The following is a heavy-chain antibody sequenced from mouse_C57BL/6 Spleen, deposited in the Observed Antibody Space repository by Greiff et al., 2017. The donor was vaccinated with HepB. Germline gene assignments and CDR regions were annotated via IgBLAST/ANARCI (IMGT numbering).Heavy chain of an antibody. Sequence: VQLQQSGAELAKPGASVKLSCKASGYTFTSYWMHWVKQRPGQGLEWIGYINPSSGYTKYNQKFKDKATLTADKSSSTAYMQLSSLTYEDSAVYYCARGWKTNWDWFAYWGQGTLVTVSA. D-gene: IGHD4-1*01. CDR2: INPSSGYT. CDR1: GYTFTSYW. CDR3: ARGWKTNWDWFAY. J-gene: IGHJ3*01. V-gene: IGHV1-7*01.